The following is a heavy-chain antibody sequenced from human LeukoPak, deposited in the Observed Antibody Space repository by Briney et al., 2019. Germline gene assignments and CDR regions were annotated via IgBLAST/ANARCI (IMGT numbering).Heavy chain of an antibody. CDR2: ISWKSGSI. J-gene: IGHJ4*02. CDR3: AKGVHYYDSSGYYYFDY. CDR1: GFTFDDYA. V-gene: IGHV3-9*01. Sequence: GGSLRLSCEASGFTFDDYAMHWVRQGPGKGLEWVSGISWKSGSIGYADSVKGRFTISRDNAKNSLYLQMNSLRAEDTALYYCAKGVHYYDSSGYYYFDYWGQGILVTVSS. D-gene: IGHD3-22*01.